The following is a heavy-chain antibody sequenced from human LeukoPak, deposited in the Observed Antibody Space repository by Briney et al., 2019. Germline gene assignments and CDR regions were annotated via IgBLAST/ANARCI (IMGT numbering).Heavy chain of an antibody. CDR3: AREASLYCSGNDCYWAFDR. CDR1: GFTFSEHW. CDR2: IKQDESKR. D-gene: IGHD2-15*01. Sequence: GGSLRLSCAASGFTFSEHWMSWVRQAPGKGLEWVAKIKQDESKRYYVDSVKGRFTISRDNAKNSLYLRINSLRAEDTAVYYCAREASLYCSGNDCYWAFDRWGQGTLVTVSS. V-gene: IGHV3-7*01. J-gene: IGHJ5*02.